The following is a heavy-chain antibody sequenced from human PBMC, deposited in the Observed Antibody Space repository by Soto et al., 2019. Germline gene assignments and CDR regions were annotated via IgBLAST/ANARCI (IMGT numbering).Heavy chain of an antibody. CDR3: ANPSYSYGLDY. J-gene: IGHJ4*02. CDR1: GFTFSSYA. CDR2: ISGSGGST. Sequence: VGSLRLSCAASGFTFSSYAMSWVRQAPGKGLEWVSAISGSGGSTYYADSVKGRFTISRDNSKNTLYLQMNSLRAEDTAVYYCANPSYSYGLDYWGQGTLVTVSS. D-gene: IGHD5-18*01. V-gene: IGHV3-23*01.